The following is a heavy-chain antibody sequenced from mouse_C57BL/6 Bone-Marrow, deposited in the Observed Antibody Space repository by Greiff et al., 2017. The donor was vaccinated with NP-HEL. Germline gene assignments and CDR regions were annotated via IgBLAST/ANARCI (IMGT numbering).Heavy chain of an antibody. CDR3: ARDGDDGYDAAWFAY. CDR2: ISDGGSYT. D-gene: IGHD2-2*01. V-gene: IGHV5-4*01. CDR1: GFTFSRYA. Sequence: EVLLVESGGGLVKPGGSLKLSCAASGFTFSRYAMSWVRQTPEKRLEWVATISDGGSYTYYPDNVKGRFTISRDNAKNNLYLQMSHLKSEDTAMYYCARDGDDGYDAAWFAYWGQGTLVTVSA. J-gene: IGHJ3*01.